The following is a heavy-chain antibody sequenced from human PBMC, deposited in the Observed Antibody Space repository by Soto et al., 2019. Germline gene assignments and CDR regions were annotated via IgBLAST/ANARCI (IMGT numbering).Heavy chain of an antibody. Sequence: QVQLVQSGHEGKKPGASVKVSCKTSGYTFTSYGISWVRQAPGQGLEWMGWITTDKGKTTYAQKFQGRVAMTTDTSTSTAYMELRSLRSDDTAVYYCATRSPAFDYWGQGTLVTVSS. J-gene: IGHJ4*02. CDR1: GYTFTSYG. CDR2: ITTDKGKT. V-gene: IGHV1-18*01. CDR3: ATRSPAFDY.